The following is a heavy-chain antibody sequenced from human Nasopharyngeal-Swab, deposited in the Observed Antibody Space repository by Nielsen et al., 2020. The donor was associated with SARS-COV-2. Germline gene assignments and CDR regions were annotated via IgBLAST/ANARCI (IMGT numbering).Heavy chain of an antibody. CDR2: IYSSGSI. J-gene: IGHJ4*02. V-gene: IGHV3-53*01. D-gene: IGHD4-17*01. Sequence: GGSLRLSCAASGFNVSNNYMTWVRQAPGKGLEWVSIIYSSGSIYHADSVKGRFIISRDTSKNKLSLRMNSLRVEDTAVYYCAQDDDYGDYGVEFCAFWGPGTLVTVSS. CDR3: AQDDDYGDYGVEFCAF. CDR1: GFNVSNNY.